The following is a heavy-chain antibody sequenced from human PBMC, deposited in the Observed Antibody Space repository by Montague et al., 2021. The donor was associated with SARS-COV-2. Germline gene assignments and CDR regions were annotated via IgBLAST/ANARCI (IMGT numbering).Heavy chain of an antibody. D-gene: IGHD6-19*01. CDR2: TYYRSKWYN. CDR1: GDSVSSHSAA. V-gene: IGHV6-1*01. Sequence: CAISGDSVSSHSAAWNWLRQSPSRGLEWLGRTYYRSKWYNDYALSVKSRITINPDTSKNQFSLQLNSVTPEDTAVYYCARGQQWLGAVYYYYGMDVWGQGTTVTVSS. J-gene: IGHJ6*02. CDR3: ARGQQWLGAVYYYYGMDV.